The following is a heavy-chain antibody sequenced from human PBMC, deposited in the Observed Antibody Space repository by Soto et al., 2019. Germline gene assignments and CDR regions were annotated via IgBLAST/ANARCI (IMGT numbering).Heavy chain of an antibody. CDR2: INSDGSGT. Sequence: GGSLRLSCAASGFTFSSYWMHWVRQAPGKGLVWVSRINSDGSGTSYADSVKGRFTISRDNAKNTVFLQMNSLGVEDTAVYYCARDPPYCPTTSCPDCWGQGTLVTVSS. J-gene: IGHJ4*02. V-gene: IGHV3-74*01. CDR1: GFTFSSYW. D-gene: IGHD2-2*01. CDR3: ARDPPYCPTTSCPDC.